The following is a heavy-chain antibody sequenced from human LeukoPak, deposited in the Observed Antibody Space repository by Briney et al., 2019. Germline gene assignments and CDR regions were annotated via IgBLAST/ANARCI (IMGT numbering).Heavy chain of an antibody. CDR2: IIPKYSAS. D-gene: IGHD3-3*02. V-gene: IGHV1-69*13. CDR1: GGSFSDYP. CDR3: VRPDRIFGVPAAFDA. J-gene: IGHJ3*01. Sequence: ASVKVPCKASGGSFSDYPINRVRQAPGQGLEWLGGIIPKYSASNYAQAFQGRVTITADESTNKVYMEMSGLRPDDTAVYYCVRPDRIFGVPAAFDAWGPGTLVAVSS.